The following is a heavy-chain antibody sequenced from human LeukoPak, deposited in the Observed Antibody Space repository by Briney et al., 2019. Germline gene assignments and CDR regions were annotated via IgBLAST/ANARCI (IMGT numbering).Heavy chain of an antibody. CDR3: ASARGYSDFDSYFDY. V-gene: IGHV1-2*02. D-gene: IGHD5-12*01. CDR1: GYTVTGYY. CDR2: INPNSGGT. J-gene: IGHJ4*02. Sequence: ASVKVSRKASGYTVTGYYMHWVRQAPGQGPEWMGWINPNSGGTNYAQKFQGRVTMTLATSIGTAYMELSRLKSDDTAVYYCASARGYSDFDSYFDYWGQGTLVTVSS.